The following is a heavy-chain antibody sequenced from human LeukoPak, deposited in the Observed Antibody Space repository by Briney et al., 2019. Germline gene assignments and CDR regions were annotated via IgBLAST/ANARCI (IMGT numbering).Heavy chain of an antibody. J-gene: IGHJ6*02. CDR1: GGTFSSYA. CDR3: ARAGQQLAPNYYYYYGMDV. Sequence: SVKVSCKASGGTFSSYAISWVRQAPGQGLEWMGRIIPILGIANYAQKFQGRVTIAADKSTSTAYMELSSLRSEDTAVYYCARAGQQLAPNYYYYYGMDVWGQGTTVTVSS. V-gene: IGHV1-69*04. D-gene: IGHD6-13*01. CDR2: IIPILGIA.